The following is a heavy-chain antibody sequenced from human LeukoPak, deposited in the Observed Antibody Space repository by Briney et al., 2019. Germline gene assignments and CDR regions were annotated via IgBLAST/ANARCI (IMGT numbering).Heavy chain of an antibody. CDR1: GGTFSSYA. V-gene: IGHV1-69*13. CDR3: ARDLRVAELGMKSGYWYFDL. CDR2: IIPIFGTA. Sequence: SVKVSCKASGGTFSSYAISWVRQAPGQGLEWMGGIIPIFGTANYAQKFQGRVTITADESTSTAYMELSSLRSEDTAVYYCARDLRVAELGMKSGYWYFDLWGRGTLVTVSS. J-gene: IGHJ2*01. D-gene: IGHD7-27*01.